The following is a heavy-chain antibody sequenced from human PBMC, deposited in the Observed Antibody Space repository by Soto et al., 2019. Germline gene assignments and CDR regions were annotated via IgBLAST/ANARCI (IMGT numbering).Heavy chain of an antibody. V-gene: IGHV1-8*01. D-gene: IGHD3-3*01. CDR1: GYTFTSYD. CDR2: MKPNSGNT. Sequence: QVQLVQSGAEVKKPGASVKVSCKASGYTFTSYDINWVRQATGQGLEWMGWMKPNSGNTGYAQKFQGRVTMTRNTSISTAYMELSSLRSEDTAVYYCARTFRILRFLEWSYYMDVWGKGTTVSVSS. CDR3: ARTFRILRFLEWSYYMDV. J-gene: IGHJ6*03.